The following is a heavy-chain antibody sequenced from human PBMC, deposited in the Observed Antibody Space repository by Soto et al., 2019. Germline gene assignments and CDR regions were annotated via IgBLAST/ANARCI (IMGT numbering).Heavy chain of an antibody. CDR2: ISYDGSNK. CDR1: GFTFSSYG. J-gene: IGHJ4*02. V-gene: IGHV3-30*18. D-gene: IGHD3-10*01. CDR3: AKGAGGLN. Sequence: QVQLVESGGGVVQPGRSLRLSCAASGFTFSSYGMHWVRQAPGKGLEWVAVISYDGSNKYYADSVKGRFTISRDNSKNTLYLQMNSLRAEDTAVYYCAKGAGGLNWGQGTLVTVSS.